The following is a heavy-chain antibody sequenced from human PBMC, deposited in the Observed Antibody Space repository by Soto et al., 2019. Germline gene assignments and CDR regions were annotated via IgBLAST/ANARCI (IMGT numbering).Heavy chain of an antibody. CDR2: IYYSGST. V-gene: IGHV4-59*01. J-gene: IGHJ4*02. CDR3: ARELLSVATRHFDY. D-gene: IGHD5-12*01. CDR1: GGSISSYY. Sequence: PSETLSLTCTVSGGSISSYYWSWIRQPPGKGLEWIGYIYYSGSTNYNPSLKSRVTISVDTSKNQFSLKLSSVTAADTAVYYCARELLSVATRHFDYWGQGTLVTV.